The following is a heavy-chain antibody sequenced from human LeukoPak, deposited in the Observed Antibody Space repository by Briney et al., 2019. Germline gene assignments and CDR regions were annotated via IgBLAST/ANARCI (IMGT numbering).Heavy chain of an antibody. CDR1: GFTLSSYE. CDR2: IDYSGGST. V-gene: IGHV3-23*01. CDR3: AKDLTYGEYAGGDAFDI. J-gene: IGHJ3*02. D-gene: IGHD4-17*01. Sequence: GGSLRLSCTASGFTLSSYEMSWIRQAPGKGLEWVSSIDYSGGSTHYADSVKGRFTISRDNSKNTLYLQMNSLRAEDTAVYYCAKDLTYGEYAGGDAFDIWGQGTMVTVSS.